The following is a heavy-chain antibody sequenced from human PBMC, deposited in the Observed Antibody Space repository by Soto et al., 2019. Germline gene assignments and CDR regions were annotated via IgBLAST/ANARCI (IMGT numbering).Heavy chain of an antibody. V-gene: IGHV4-34*01. Sequence: SETLSLTCAVYGGSFSGYYWSWIRQPPGKGLEWIGEINHSGSTNYNPSLRSRVTISVDTSKNQFSLKLSSVTAADTAVYYCARGAVSGWLRNWFDPWGQGTLVTSPQ. CDR1: GGSFSGYY. D-gene: IGHD5-12*01. CDR2: INHSGST. CDR3: ARGAVSGWLRNWFDP. J-gene: IGHJ5*02.